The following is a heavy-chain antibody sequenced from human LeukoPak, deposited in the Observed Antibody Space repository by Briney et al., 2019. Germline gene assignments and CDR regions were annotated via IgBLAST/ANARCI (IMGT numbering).Heavy chain of an antibody. CDR1: GYTFTGYY. CDR3: AKTTNPRLDSSSSDY. J-gene: IGHJ4*02. V-gene: IGHV1-2*04. CDR2: INPNSGGT. Sequence: ASVKVSCKASGYTFTGYYMHWVRQAPGQGLEWMGWINPNSGGTNYAQKFQGWVTMTRDTSISTAYMELSRLRSDDTAVYYCAKTTNPRLDSSSSDYWGQGTLVTVSS. D-gene: IGHD6-6*01.